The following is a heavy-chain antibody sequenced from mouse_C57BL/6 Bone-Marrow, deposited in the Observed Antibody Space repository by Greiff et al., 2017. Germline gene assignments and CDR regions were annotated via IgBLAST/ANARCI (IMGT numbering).Heavy chain of an antibody. CDR3: SSFDGNYFDF. Sequence: EVQLVESGAELVRPGASVKLSCTASGFNIKDDYIHWVKQRPEQGLEWIGWIDPEIGDTEYASKFQGKATIISDTSSNTAYLQLSSLTSEDTAVYYCSSFDGNYFDFWGQGTPLTVAS. V-gene: IGHV14-4*01. CDR1: GFNIKDDY. D-gene: IGHD2-3*01. J-gene: IGHJ2*01. CDR2: IDPEIGDT.